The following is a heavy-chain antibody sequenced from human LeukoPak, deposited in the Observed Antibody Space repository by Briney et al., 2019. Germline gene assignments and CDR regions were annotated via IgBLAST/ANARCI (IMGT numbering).Heavy chain of an antibody. CDR3: ARDPYYYDSSGYGMDV. V-gene: IGHV1-18*01. J-gene: IGHJ6*02. CDR2: ISAYNGNT. CDR1: GYTFTSYG. Sequence: AASVKVSCKASGYTFTSYGISWVRQAPGQGLEWMGWISAYNGNTNYAQKLQGRVTMTTDTSTSTAYMELRSLRSDDTAVYYCARDPYYYDSSGYGMDVWGQGTTVTVSS. D-gene: IGHD3-22*01.